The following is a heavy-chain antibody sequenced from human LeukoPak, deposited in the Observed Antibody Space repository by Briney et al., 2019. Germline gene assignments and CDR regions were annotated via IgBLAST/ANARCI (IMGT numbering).Heavy chain of an antibody. D-gene: IGHD3-22*01. V-gene: IGHV3-30*02. CDR3: AKVLSKGGGYYLTDY. Sequence: PGGSLRLSCAASGFTFSGYDMYWVRQAPGTGLEWVTFIRYDGSSKYYADSVKGRFTISRDNSKNTLYLQMNSLRPEDTAVYYCAKVLSKGGGYYLTDYWGQGTLVTVSS. J-gene: IGHJ4*02. CDR2: IRYDGSSK. CDR1: GFTFSGYD.